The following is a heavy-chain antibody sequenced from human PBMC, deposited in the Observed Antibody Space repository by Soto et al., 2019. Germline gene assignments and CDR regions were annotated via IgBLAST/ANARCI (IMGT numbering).Heavy chain of an antibody. CDR3: ARSQTTVTSYDY. CDR1: GGTSRGFF. Sequence: SQPLCLTCSVSGGTSRGFFGRWIRQPPGKGLEWIGYIYYSGSTNYNPSLKSRVTISVDRSKNQFSLKLSSVTAADTAVYYCARSQTTVTSYDYWGQGTLVTVSS. J-gene: IGHJ4*02. V-gene: IGHV4-59*12. CDR2: IYYSGST. D-gene: IGHD4-17*01.